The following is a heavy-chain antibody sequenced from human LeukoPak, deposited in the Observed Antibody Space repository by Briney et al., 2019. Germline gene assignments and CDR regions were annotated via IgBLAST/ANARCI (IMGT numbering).Heavy chain of an antibody. J-gene: IGHJ4*02. CDR3: ARLEIQLWLPHY. V-gene: IGHV3-23*01. D-gene: IGHD5-18*01. CDR1: GFTFSSYA. CDR2: ISGSGGST. Sequence: PGGSLRLSCAASGFTFSSYAMSWVRQAPGKGLEWVSAISGSGGSTYYADSVKGRFTISRDNAKNSLYLQMNNLRAEDTAVYYCARLEIQLWLPHYWGQGTLVTVSS.